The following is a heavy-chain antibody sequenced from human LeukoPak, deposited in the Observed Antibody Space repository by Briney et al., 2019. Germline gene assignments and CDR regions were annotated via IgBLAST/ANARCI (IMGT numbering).Heavy chain of an antibody. CDR3: AKALSVNIVGAAPLGY. CDR2: ISGSGGST. Sequence: GGSLRLSCAASGFTFSSYAMSWVRQAPGKGLEWVSAISGSGGSTYYADSVKGRFTISRDNSKNTLYLQMNSLRAEDTAVYYCAKALSVNIVGAAPLGYWGQGTLVTVSS. J-gene: IGHJ4*02. D-gene: IGHD1-26*01. CDR1: GFTFSSYA. V-gene: IGHV3-23*01.